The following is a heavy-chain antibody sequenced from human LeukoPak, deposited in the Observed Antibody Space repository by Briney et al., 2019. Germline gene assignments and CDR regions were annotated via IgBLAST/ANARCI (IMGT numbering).Heavy chain of an antibody. CDR1: GGTFISYA. CDR2: IIPIFGTA. J-gene: IGHJ4*02. D-gene: IGHD2-2*01. CDR3: ARESGDIVVVPAGLDY. V-gene: IGHV1-69*05. Sequence: SVKVSCKASGGTFISYAISWVRQAPGHGLEWMGRIIPIFGTANYAQEFQGSDTITTDESTSTAYMELSSLRAEDTAVYYCARESGDIVVVPAGLDYWGQGTLVTVSS.